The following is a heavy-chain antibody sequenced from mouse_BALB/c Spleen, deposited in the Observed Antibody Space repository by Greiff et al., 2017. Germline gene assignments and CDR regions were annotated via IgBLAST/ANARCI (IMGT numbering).Heavy chain of an antibody. CDR3: ARGGGDWYFDV. J-gene: IGHJ1*01. D-gene: IGHD1-1*02. Sequence: LQQPGAELVKPGASVKMSCKASGYTFTSYNMHWVKQTPGQGLEWIGAIYPGNGDTSYNQKFKGKATLTADKSSSTAYMQLSSLTSEDSAVYYCARGGGDWYFDVWGAGTTVTVSS. CDR1: GYTFTSYN. CDR2: IYPGNGDT. V-gene: IGHV1-12*01.